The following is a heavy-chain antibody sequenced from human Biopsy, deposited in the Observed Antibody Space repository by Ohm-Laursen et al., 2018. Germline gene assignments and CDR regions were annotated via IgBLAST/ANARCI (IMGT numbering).Heavy chain of an antibody. J-gene: IGHJ6*02. D-gene: IGHD4-11*01. CDR1: GDSVTKYY. CDR3: ARDSGILNYGNFKYYHYYGMDV. Sequence: TLSLTCTVSGDSVTKYYWSWIRQPPGKGLEWIGHIYYSVMTNYNPSLQSRVSISVDTSRNQVSLTLSSVTAADAAVYYCARDSGILNYGNFKYYHYYGMDVWGQGTKVTVSS. V-gene: IGHV4-59*02. CDR2: IYYSVMT.